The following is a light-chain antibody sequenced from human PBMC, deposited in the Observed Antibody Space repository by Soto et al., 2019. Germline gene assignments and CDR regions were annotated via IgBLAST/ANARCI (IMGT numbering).Light chain of an antibody. J-gene: IGLJ1*01. Sequence: QSVLTQPASVSGSPGQSITICCSGASSDVGGYNFVSWYQQHPGKAPKLMIFEVSNRPSGVSNRFSGSKSGNTASLTISGLQAEDEADYDCSSYTSSSNYVFGTGTKLTVL. CDR1: SSDVGGYNF. CDR3: SSYTSSSNYV. CDR2: EVS. V-gene: IGLV2-14*01.